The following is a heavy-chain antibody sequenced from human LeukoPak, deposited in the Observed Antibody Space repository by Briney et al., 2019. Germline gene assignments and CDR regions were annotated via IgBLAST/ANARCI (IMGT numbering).Heavy chain of an antibody. Sequence: GGSLRLSCAASGFTFNNFGMSWVRQAPGKGLEWVSVIYSGGSTYYADSVKGRFTISRDNSKNTLYLQMNSLRAEDTAVYYCARYSSSWYSPFDYWGQGTLVTVSS. CDR2: IYSGGST. CDR3: ARYSSSWYSPFDY. J-gene: IGHJ4*02. V-gene: IGHV3-53*01. D-gene: IGHD6-13*01. CDR1: GFTFNNFG.